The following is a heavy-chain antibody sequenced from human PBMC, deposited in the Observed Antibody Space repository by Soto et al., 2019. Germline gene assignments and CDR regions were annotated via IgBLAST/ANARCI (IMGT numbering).Heavy chain of an antibody. CDR1: GVSISSGGYY. J-gene: IGHJ5*02. CDR2: IYYSGST. D-gene: IGHD3-22*01. Sequence: SETLSLTCAVSGVSISSGGYYWSWIRQHPGKGLEWIGYIYYSGSTYYNPSLKSRVTISVDTSKNQFSLKLSSVTAADTAVYYCARTSYDSSGTAADPWGQGTLVTVS. V-gene: IGHV4-31*11. CDR3: ARTSYDSSGTAADP.